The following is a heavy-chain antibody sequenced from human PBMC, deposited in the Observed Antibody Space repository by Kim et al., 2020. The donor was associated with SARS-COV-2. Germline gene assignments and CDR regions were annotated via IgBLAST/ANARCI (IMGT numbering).Heavy chain of an antibody. D-gene: IGHD6-19*01. J-gene: IGHJ6*02. CDR1: GYTFTSYY. Sequence: ASVKVSCKASGYTFTSYYMHWVRQAPGQGLEWMGIINPSGGSTSYAQKFQGRVTMTRDTSTSTVYMELSSLRSEDTAVYYCARDKFTAVAGKDDYYYYGMDVWGQGTTVTVSS. CDR3: ARDKFTAVAGKDDYYYYGMDV. V-gene: IGHV1-46*01. CDR2: INPSGGST.